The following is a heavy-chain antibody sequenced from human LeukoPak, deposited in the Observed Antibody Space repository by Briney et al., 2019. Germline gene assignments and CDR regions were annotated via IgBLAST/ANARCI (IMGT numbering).Heavy chain of an antibody. J-gene: IGHJ4*02. CDR2: INPNSGGT. D-gene: IGHD3-22*01. Sequence: ASVKVSCKASGYTFTGYYMHWVRQAPGQGLEWMGWINPNSGGTNYAQKFQGRVTMTRDTSISTAYMELSRLRSDDTAVYYCARAKYYYDSSGPFDYWGQGTLVTASS. CDR3: ARAKYYYDSSGPFDY. V-gene: IGHV1-2*02. CDR1: GYTFTGYY.